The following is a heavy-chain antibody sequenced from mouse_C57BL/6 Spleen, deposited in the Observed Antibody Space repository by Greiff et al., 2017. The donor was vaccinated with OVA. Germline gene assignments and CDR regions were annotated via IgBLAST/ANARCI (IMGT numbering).Heavy chain of an antibody. Sequence: QVQLKQPGAELVMPGASVKLSCKASGYTFTSYWMHWVKQRPGQGLEWIGEIDPSDSYTNYNQKFKGKSTLTVDKSSSTAYMQLSSLTSEDSAVYYCATRGGTGLFDYWGQGTTLTVSS. V-gene: IGHV1-69*01. CDR2: IDPSDSYT. CDR3: ATRGGTGLFDY. D-gene: IGHD4-1*01. CDR1: GYTFTSYW. J-gene: IGHJ2*01.